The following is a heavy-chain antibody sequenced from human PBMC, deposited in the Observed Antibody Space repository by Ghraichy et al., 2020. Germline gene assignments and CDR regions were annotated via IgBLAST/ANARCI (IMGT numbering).Heavy chain of an antibody. V-gene: IGHV6-1*01. J-gene: IGHJ6*03. CDR2: AYYRSQWFT. CDR3: ARGSGVFYYMDV. Sequence: WGWIRQSPSRGLEWLGRAYYRSQWFTDYALFVKSRLTINPDTSKNQLSLQLTSVAPEDTAVYYCARGSGVFYYMDVWGKGTTVTVSS. D-gene: IGHD3-10*01.